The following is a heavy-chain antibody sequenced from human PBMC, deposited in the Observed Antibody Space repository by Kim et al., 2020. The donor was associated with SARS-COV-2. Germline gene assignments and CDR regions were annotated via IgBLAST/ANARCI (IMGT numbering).Heavy chain of an antibody. CDR1: GGSVSTYY. J-gene: IGHJ4*02. D-gene: IGHD6-13*01. CDR3: VRGGHSSSWYYFDY. Sequence: SQTLSLTCTVSGGSVSTYYWSWIRLPPGKGLECIGYIYYSGTTNYNPSLKRRVTMSVDTSKNQFSLKLSSVTAADTAVYYCVRGGHSSSWYYFDYWGPGILVTVSS. V-gene: IGHV4-59*02. CDR2: IYYSGTT.